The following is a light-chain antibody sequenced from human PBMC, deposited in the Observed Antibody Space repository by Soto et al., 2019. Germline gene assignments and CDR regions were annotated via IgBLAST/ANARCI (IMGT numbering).Light chain of an antibody. Sequence: QPVLTQPPSVSGAPGQRVTISCTGSSSNIGAGYDVHWYQQLPGTAPKVLIYGNTNRPSGVPDRFSGSKSGTSASLAISGLQAEDEADYYCQSYDSSLSWVFGGGTKLTVL. CDR3: QSYDSSLSWV. J-gene: IGLJ3*02. CDR2: GNT. CDR1: SSNIGAGYD. V-gene: IGLV1-40*01.